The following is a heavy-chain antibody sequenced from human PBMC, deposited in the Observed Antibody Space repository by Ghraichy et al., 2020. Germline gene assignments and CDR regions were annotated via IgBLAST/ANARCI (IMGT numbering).Heavy chain of an antibody. CDR2: IYYSGST. V-gene: IGHV4-59*01. J-gene: IGHJ4*02. Sequence: SETLSLTCTVSGGSISSYYWSWIRQPPGQGLEWIGYIYYSGSTNYNPSLKSRVTISVDTSKNQFSLKLSSVTAADTAVYYCARARDYDFWSGYHYFDYWGQGTLVTVAS. D-gene: IGHD3-3*01. CDR1: GGSISSYY. CDR3: ARARDYDFWSGYHYFDY.